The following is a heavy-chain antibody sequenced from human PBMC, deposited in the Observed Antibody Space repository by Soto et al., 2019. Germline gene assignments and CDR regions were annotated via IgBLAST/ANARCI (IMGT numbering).Heavy chain of an antibody. D-gene: IGHD3-10*01. CDR1: GGTFNSYT. CDR3: ATSYGSRSTPFHS. V-gene: IGHV1-69*02. CDR2: VNPIVGMS. J-gene: IGHJ4*02. Sequence: QVQLVQSGAEVKKPGSSVKVSCTASGGTFNSYTLNWVRQAPGQRLEWVGRVNPIVGMSSSASKFQGRVSMTADKSSIKAYLDLSGLKSEDTPVHCCATSYGSRSTPFHSWGQGTLVTVSS.